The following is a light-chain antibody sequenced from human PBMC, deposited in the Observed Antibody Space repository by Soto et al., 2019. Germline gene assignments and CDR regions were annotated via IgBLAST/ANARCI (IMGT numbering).Light chain of an antibody. CDR2: WAS. J-gene: IGKJ2*01. CDR3: QQYYSTPLYT. Sequence: DIVMTQSPDSLAVSLGERATINCKSSQSVLYSSNNKNYLAWYQQKPGQPPKLLIYWASTRESGVPDRFSGSGSGTXLTLTISSLQSEDVAAYYCQQYYSTPLYTLRQGT. V-gene: IGKV4-1*01. CDR1: QSVLYSSNNKNY.